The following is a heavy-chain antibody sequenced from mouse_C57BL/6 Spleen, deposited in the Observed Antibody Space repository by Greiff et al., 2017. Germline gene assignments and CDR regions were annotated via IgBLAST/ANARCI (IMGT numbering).Heavy chain of an antibody. CDR1: GYTFTSYW. Sequence: QVQLQQSGAELVKPGASVKLSCKASGYTFTSYWMHWVKQRPGQGLEWIGMIHPNSGSTNYNEKFKSKATLTVDKSSRTAYMQLSSLTSEDSAVYYCARGTYYSNYYFDYWGQGTTLTVSS. D-gene: IGHD2-5*01. CDR3: ARGTYYSNYYFDY. J-gene: IGHJ2*01. CDR2: IHPNSGST. V-gene: IGHV1-64*01.